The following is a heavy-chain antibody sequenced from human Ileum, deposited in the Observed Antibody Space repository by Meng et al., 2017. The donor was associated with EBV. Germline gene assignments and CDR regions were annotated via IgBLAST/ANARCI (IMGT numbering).Heavy chain of an antibody. V-gene: IGHV1-69*01. CDR2: IIPMFGAR. Sequence: QVGQSVAWVKKMWASGKVSCKAVGGTFRNSAISWGRQAPGQGLEWMGGIIPMFGARDYAQGFQDRVTITADASTSTVYMELNSLRSEDTAVYYCARASGRGYSSDYWGQGTLVTVSS. D-gene: IGHD5-18*01. CDR1: GGTFRNSA. J-gene: IGHJ4*02. CDR3: ARASGRGYSSDY.